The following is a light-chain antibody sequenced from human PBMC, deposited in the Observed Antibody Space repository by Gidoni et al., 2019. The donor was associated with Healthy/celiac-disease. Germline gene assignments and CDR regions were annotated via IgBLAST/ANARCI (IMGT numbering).Light chain of an antibody. CDR3: QQYGSSPGT. CDR2: GAS. Sequence: EIVLTQSPGTLSLSPGERATLSCRPSQSVSSSYLAWYQQKPGQAPRLLIYGASSRATGIPDRFSGSGSGTDFTLTISRLEPEDFAVYYCQQYGSSPGTFXQXTKVEIK. V-gene: IGKV3-20*01. CDR1: QSVSSSY. J-gene: IGKJ1*01.